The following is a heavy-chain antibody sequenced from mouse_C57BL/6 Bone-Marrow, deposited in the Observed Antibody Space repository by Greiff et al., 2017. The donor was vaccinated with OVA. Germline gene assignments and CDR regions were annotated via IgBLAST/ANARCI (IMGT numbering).Heavy chain of an antibody. D-gene: IGHD1-1*01. V-gene: IGHV14-1*01. CDR2: IDPEDGDT. CDR3: TIPHYYGSSYRYFDV. CDR1: GFNIKDYY. J-gene: IGHJ1*03. Sequence: VQLQQSGAELVRPGASVKLSCTASGFNIKDYYMHWVKQRPEQGLEWIGRIDPEDGDTEYATKFQGKATMTADTSSNTAYLQLSSLTSEDTAVYYCTIPHYYGSSYRYFDVWGTGTTVTVSS.